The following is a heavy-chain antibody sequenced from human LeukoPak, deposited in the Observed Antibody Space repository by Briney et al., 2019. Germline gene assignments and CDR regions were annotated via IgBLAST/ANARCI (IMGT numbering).Heavy chain of an antibody. D-gene: IGHD5-18*01. V-gene: IGHV4-39*07. CDR2: INHSGST. CDR3: ARGGTATFDY. Sequence: PSETLSLTCTVSGGSISSSSYYWSWIRQPPGKGLEWIGEINHSGSTNYNPSLKSRVTISVDTSKNQFSLKLSSVTAADTAVYYCARGGTATFDYWGQGTLVTVSS. J-gene: IGHJ4*02. CDR1: GGSISSSSYY.